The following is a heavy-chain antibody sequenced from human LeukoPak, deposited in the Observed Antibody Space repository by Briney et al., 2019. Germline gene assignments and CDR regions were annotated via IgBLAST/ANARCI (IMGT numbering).Heavy chain of an antibody. V-gene: IGHV3-33*01. Sequence: GGSLRLSCAASGFTFSSYGMHWVRQAPGKGLEWGAVIWYDGSNKYYGDSVKGRFTISRDNSKKTLYLPMNSLRVEDTPVYYCARGHRYNVAQYLQHWGQGTLVNLSS. J-gene: IGHJ1*01. D-gene: IGHD5-24*01. CDR1: GFTFSSYG. CDR3: ARGHRYNVAQYLQH. CDR2: IWYDGSNK.